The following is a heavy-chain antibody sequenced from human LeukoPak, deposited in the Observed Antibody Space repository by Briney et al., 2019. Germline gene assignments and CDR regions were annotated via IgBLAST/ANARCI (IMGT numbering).Heavy chain of an antibody. Sequence: GGSLRLSCAASGFTFSNYWMTWVRQAPGKGLEWVANIKQDGSEKNYVDSVKGRFTISRDNAKNLLYLQMNSLRAEDTAVYYCARHSNDWSEGTYWGQGTLVTVTS. V-gene: IGHV3-7*03. CDR1: GFTFSNYW. CDR3: ARHSNDWSEGTY. D-gene: IGHD3-9*01. CDR2: IKQDGSEK. J-gene: IGHJ4*02.